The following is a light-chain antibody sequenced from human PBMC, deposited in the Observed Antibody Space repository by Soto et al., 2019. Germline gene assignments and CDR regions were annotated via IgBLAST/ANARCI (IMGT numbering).Light chain of an antibody. V-gene: IGLV1-44*01. CDR1: NSNIGTNT. CDR2: TNN. CDR3: AAWDDSLNALV. Sequence: QLVLTQPPSASGTPGQGVTISCSGSNSNIGTNTVNWYQQLPGTAPKALIHTNNQRPSGVPDRFSGSKSGTSASLAISGLQSEDEAHYYCAAWDDSLNALVFGGGTKVTVL. J-gene: IGLJ2*01.